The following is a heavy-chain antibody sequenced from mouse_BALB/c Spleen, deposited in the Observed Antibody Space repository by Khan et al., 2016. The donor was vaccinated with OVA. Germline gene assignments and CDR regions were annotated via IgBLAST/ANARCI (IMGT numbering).Heavy chain of an antibody. CDR1: GFTFSSNT. CDR2: ITNGGGNT. J-gene: IGHJ4*01. Sequence: EVKLVESGGGLVQPGGSLKLSCAASGFTFSSNTMSWVRQTPEKRLEWVAYITNGGGNTYYPDTVKGRFTISRDNAKNTLYLQMSSLKSEDTAMYYFATIPTFITTTLDYWSQVTSVTVSS. V-gene: IGHV5-12-2*01. CDR3: ATIPTFITTTLDY. D-gene: IGHD1-2*01.